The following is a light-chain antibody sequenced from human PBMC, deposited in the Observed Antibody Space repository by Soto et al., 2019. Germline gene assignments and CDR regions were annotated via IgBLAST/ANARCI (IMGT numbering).Light chain of an antibody. CDR1: SRDVGGYNY. V-gene: IGLV2-14*01. CDR2: DVS. J-gene: IGLJ2*01. CDR3: SSYTSSSTLVV. Sequence: QSALTHPASVSGSTGQSITISCTGTSRDVGGYNYVSWYHQHPGIAPKLMIYDVSNRPSGVSNRFSGSKSGNTASLTISGLQAEDEADYYCSSYTSSSTLVVFGGGTKLNVL.